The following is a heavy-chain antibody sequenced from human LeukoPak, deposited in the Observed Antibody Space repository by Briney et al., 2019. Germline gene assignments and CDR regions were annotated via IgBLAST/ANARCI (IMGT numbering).Heavy chain of an antibody. J-gene: IGHJ6*02. Sequence: PGGSLRLSCAAPGFTFNSYAMTWVRQAPGKGLEWVANIKQDGSEKYHVDSVKGRFTISRDNAKNSLYLQMNSLRAEDTAVYYCARDSGVPYYYDSSGYYYGGMDVWGQGTTVTVSS. V-gene: IGHV3-7*03. D-gene: IGHD3-22*01. CDR3: ARDSGVPYYYDSSGYYYGGMDV. CDR1: GFTFNSYA. CDR2: IKQDGSEK.